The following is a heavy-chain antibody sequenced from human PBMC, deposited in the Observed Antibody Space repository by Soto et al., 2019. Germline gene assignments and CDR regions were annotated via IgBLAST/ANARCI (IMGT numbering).Heavy chain of an antibody. J-gene: IGHJ5*02. Sequence: KTSETLSLTCAVSGDSISSSPYSWSWIRQPPGKGLEWIGYVYRSGSPYYNPSLKSRVAISVDKSKNQFSLKLTSVTAADTGVYYCARDYFDSSGSSRWFDPWGHGTLVTVSS. D-gene: IGHD3-22*01. CDR2: VYRSGSP. CDR3: ARDYFDSSGSSRWFDP. V-gene: IGHV4-30-2*01. CDR1: GDSISSSPYS.